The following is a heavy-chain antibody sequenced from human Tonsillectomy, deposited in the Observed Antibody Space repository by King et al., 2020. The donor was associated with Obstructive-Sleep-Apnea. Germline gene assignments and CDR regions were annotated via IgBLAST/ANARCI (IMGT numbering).Heavy chain of an antibody. D-gene: IGHD6-19*01. CDR1: GFTFSSYA. V-gene: IGHV3-30*04. CDR3: AGATVAGTYSYYGMDV. CDR2: ISYDGSNK. Sequence: QVQLVESGGGVVQPGRSLRLSCAASGFTFSSYAMHWVRQAPGKGLEWVAVISYDGSNKYCADSVKGRFTISRDNSKNTLYLQMNSLRAEDTAVYYCAGATVAGTYSYYGMDVWGQGTTVTVSS. J-gene: IGHJ6*02.